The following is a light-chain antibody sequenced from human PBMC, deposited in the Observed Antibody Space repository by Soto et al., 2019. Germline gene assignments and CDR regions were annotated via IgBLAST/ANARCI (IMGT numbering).Light chain of an antibody. CDR3: GTWDTSLSAVV. CDR2: DND. CDR1: RSNLGNNY. V-gene: IGLV1-51*01. Sequence: QSVLTQPPSVSAAPGQKFTISCSGSRSNLGNNYVSWFQRLPGTAPKLLIYDNDKRPSGIPYRFSGSKSGTSATLGITGLQTGDEADYYCGTWDTSLSAVVFGGGTKLTVL. J-gene: IGLJ2*01.